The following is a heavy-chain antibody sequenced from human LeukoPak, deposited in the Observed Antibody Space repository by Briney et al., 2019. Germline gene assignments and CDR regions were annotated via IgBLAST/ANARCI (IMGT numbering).Heavy chain of an antibody. CDR2: IYYSGTT. V-gene: IGHV4-59*11. J-gene: IGHJ4*02. CDR3: ARAYRSSSGRPFDY. D-gene: IGHD6-6*01. Sequence: SETLSLTCTVSGGSISSHYWSWIRQPPGKGLEWIGYIYYSGTTNYNPSLKSRVTISVDTSRNQFSLNLTSVTAADTAVYYCARAYRSSSGRPFDYWGQGTLVTVSS. CDR1: GGSISSHY.